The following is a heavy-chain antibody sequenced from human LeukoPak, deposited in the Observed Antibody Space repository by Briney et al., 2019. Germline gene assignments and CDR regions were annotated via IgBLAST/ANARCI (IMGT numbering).Heavy chain of an antibody. CDR2: INPNSGGT. Sequence: GASVKVSCKASGYTFTGYYMHWVRQAPGQGLEWMGRINPNSGGTNYAQKFQGRVTMTRDTSISTAYMELSRLRSDDTAVHYCARPLGYCSSTSCYADYWGQGTLVTVSS. J-gene: IGHJ4*02. CDR3: ARPLGYCSSTSCYADY. V-gene: IGHV1-2*06. D-gene: IGHD2-2*01. CDR1: GYTFTGYY.